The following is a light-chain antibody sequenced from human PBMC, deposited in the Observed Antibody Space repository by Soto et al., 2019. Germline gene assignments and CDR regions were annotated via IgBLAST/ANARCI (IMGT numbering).Light chain of an antibody. CDR3: QQYGSSIT. J-gene: IGKJ5*01. V-gene: IGKV3-20*01. CDR2: GTS. CDR1: QSVKSSY. Sequence: EIVLTQSPGTLSLSPGDIATLPYRASQSVKSSYLAWYQHKPGQAPRILIYGTSSRATGIPDRFSGSGSGTDFTLTISRLEPEDFAVYYCQQYGSSITFCQGTRLEIK.